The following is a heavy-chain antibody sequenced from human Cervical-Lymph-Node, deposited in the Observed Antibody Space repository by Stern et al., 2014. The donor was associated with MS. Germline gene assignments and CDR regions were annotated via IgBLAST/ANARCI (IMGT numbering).Heavy chain of an antibody. J-gene: IGHJ4*02. D-gene: IGHD3-22*01. CDR2: IDWNDDK. CDR3: AHSGYDSSGYSDFDY. V-gene: IGHV2-5*01. Sequence: QVTLRESGPTLMKTTQTLTLTCTFSGFSLSATGVGVAWIRQPPGKAPEWLGIIDWNDDKRYSPTLKSRLTIAKDHPQNQEGLTMTNMDPVDTATYYCAHSGYDSSGYSDFDYWGQGTLVTVSS. CDR1: GFSLSATGVG.